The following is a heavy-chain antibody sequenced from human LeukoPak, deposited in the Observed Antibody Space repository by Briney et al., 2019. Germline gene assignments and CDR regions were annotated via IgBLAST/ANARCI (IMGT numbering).Heavy chain of an antibody. CDR2: ISSSSSYI. CDR3: ATGGLYSSGDY. J-gene: IGHJ4*02. V-gene: IGHV3-21*01. CDR1: GFTFSTYT. Sequence: GGSLRLSCAASGFTFSTYTMNWVRRAPGKGLEWVSSISSSSSYIYYADAVKGRFTISRDNAKNSLYLQMNSLRAEDTAVYYCATGGLYSSGDYWGQGTLVTVSS. D-gene: IGHD6-19*01.